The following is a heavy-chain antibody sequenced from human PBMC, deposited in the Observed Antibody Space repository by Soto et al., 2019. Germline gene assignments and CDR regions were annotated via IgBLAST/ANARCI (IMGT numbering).Heavy chain of an antibody. D-gene: IGHD5-12*01. V-gene: IGHV3-23*01. CDR2: ISGSGGST. CDR1: GFTFSSYA. Sequence: PGGSLRLSCAASGFTFSSYAMSWVRQAPGKGLEWGSAISGSGGSTYYADSVKGRFTISRDNSKNTLYLQMNSLRAEDTAVYYCAKTRIRIAATIPFRFDPWGQGTLVTVSS. J-gene: IGHJ5*02. CDR3: AKTRIRIAATIPFRFDP.